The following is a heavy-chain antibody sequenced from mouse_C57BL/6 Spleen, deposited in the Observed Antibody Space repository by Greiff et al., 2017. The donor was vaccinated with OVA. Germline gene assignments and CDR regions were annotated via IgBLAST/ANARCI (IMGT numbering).Heavy chain of an antibody. V-gene: IGHV1-69*01. D-gene: IGHD2-1*01. CDR2: IDPSDSYT. CDR3: ARSGYYGNYDYFDD. CDR1: GYTFTSYW. J-gene: IGHJ2*01. Sequence: QVQLQQPGAELVMPGASVKLSCKASGYTFTSYWMHWVKQRPGQGLEWIGEIDPSDSYTNYNQKFKGKSTLTVDKSSSTAYMQLSSLTSGDSAVYDGARSGYYGNYDYFDDWGKGTTVTVSS.